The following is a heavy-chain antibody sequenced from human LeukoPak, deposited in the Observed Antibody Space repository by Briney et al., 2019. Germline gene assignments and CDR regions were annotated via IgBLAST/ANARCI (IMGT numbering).Heavy chain of an antibody. CDR3: ARVGRSGWYGKAAFDI. CDR1: GFTFSGYY. D-gene: IGHD6-19*01. J-gene: IGHJ3*02. Sequence: AGTLSLSCAASGFTFSGYYMSWIRQAPGKGLEWVSYISSSGSTIYYADSVKGRFTITRDNAKNSLYLQMNSLGAEDTAVYYCARVGRSGWYGKAAFDIWGQGTMVTVSS. CDR2: ISSSGSTI. V-gene: IGHV3-11*01.